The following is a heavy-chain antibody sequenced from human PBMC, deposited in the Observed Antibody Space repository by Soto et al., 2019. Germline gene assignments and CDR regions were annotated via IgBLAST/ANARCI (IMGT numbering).Heavy chain of an antibody. V-gene: IGHV4-59*01. CDR1: GGSISSYY. D-gene: IGHD1-26*01. CDR2: IYYSGT. Sequence: SETLSLTCTVSGGSISSYYWSWIRQPPGKGLEWIAYIYYSGTSYNPSLKSRVSISLDTSKNQFSLKLSSVTAADTAVYYCARRGLVGATTFDYWGQGTLVTVSS. J-gene: IGHJ4*02. CDR3: ARRGLVGATTFDY.